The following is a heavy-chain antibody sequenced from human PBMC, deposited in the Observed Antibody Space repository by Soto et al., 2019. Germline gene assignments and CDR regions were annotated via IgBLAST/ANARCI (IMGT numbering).Heavy chain of an antibody. CDR1: GGSISSGGYY. Sequence: PSETLSLTCTVSGGSISSGGYYWSWIRQHPGKGLEWIGYIYYSGSTYYNPSLKSRVTISVDTSKNQFSLKLSSVTAADTAVYYCARLIRELHYCYGMDVWGQGTTVTVSS. CDR3: ARLIRELHYCYGMDV. J-gene: IGHJ6*02. V-gene: IGHV4-31*03. D-gene: IGHD3-10*01. CDR2: IYYSGST.